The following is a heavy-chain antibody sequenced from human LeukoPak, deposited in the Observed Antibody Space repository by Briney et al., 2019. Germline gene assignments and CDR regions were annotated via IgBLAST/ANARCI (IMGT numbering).Heavy chain of an antibody. CDR2: IYYSGSI. D-gene: IGHD3-3*01. CDR3: ARMSDFWSGYRSGYYFDY. CDR1: GGSISSYY. Sequence: SETLSLTCTVSGGSISSYYWSWIRQPPGKGLEWIGYIYYSGSINYNPSLKSRVTISVDTSKNQFSPKLSSVTAADTAVYYCARMSDFWSGYRSGYYFDYWGQGTLVTVSS. V-gene: IGHV4-59*01. J-gene: IGHJ4*02.